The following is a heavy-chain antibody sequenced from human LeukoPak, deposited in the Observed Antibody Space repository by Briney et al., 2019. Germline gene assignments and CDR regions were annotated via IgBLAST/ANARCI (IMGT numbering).Heavy chain of an antibody. D-gene: IGHD2-8*01. CDR3: TTGGLLMRGFADAFDI. V-gene: IGHV3-15*01. J-gene: IGHJ3*02. CDR2: INSNADGETP. Sequence: NAGGSLRLSCAASGFTFSNAWMSWVRQAPGKGLEWVSRINSNADGETPDYAAPVSGRFTISRADSTKLLYLQMISLETADTALFYCTTGGLLMRGFADAFDIWGQGTVVTVSS. CDR1: GFTFSNAW.